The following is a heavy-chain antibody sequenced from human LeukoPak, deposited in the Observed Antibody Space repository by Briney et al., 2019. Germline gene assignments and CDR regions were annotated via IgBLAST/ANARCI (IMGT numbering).Heavy chain of an antibody. J-gene: IGHJ4*02. V-gene: IGHV4-59*08. CDR1: TGSISGYY. D-gene: IGHD3-3*01. CDR3: ARQADFWRGYYDF. Sequence: SETLSLTCIVSTGSISGYYWSWIRQTPGKGLEWIGYVYYSGTTSYTPSLKSRVTISVDTSKNQFSLKMTSVTAAGTALYYCARQADFWRGYYDFWGQGTLVTVSS. CDR2: VYYSGTT.